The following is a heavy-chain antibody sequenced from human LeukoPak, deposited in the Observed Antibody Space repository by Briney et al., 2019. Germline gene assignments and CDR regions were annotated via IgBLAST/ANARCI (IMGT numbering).Heavy chain of an antibody. Sequence: PSETLSLTCTVSGGSISSYYWSWIRQPPGKGLEWIGEINHSGSTNYNPSLKSRVTISVDTSKNQFSLKLSSVTAADTAVYYCARISVAATGIFDYWGQGTLVTVSS. J-gene: IGHJ4*02. D-gene: IGHD6-19*01. CDR3: ARISVAATGIFDY. CDR1: GGSISSYY. V-gene: IGHV4-34*01. CDR2: INHSGST.